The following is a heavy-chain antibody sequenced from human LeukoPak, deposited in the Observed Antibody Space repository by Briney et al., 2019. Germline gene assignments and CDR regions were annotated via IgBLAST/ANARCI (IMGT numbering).Heavy chain of an antibody. CDR3: ARGSDTAMVLSGYYYYYYMDV. J-gene: IGHJ6*03. Sequence: ASVKVSCKASGYTFIGYYMHWVRQAPGQGLEWMGWINPNSGGTNYAQKFQGRVTMTRDTSISTAYMELSRLRSDDTAVYYCARGSDTAMVLSGYYYYYYMDVWGKGTTVTVSS. D-gene: IGHD5-18*01. CDR1: GYTFIGYY. V-gene: IGHV1-2*02. CDR2: INPNSGGT.